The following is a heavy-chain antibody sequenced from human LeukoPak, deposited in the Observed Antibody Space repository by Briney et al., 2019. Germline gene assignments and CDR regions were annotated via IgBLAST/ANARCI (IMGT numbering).Heavy chain of an antibody. CDR3: ARAAVAGWANWFDP. D-gene: IGHD6-19*01. CDR2: INNSGGRT. Sequence: ASVNVSSKASGYTFTSYYMHWVRPAPGQGLEWMGIINNSGGRTSYAQKFQGRVTMTRDMSTSTVYMELSSLRSEDRAVYYCARAAVAGWANWFDPWGQGTLVTVSS. V-gene: IGHV1-46*01. J-gene: IGHJ5*02. CDR1: GYTFTSYY.